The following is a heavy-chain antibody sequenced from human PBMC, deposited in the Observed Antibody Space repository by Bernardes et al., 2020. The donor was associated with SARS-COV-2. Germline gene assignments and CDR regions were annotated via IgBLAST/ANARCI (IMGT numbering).Heavy chain of an antibody. D-gene: IGHD2-15*01. J-gene: IGHJ6*02. CDR1: GFTFRGYA. V-gene: IGHV3-23*01. Sequence: GGSLRLSCAASGFTFRGYAMSWVRQAPGKGLEWVSGISGSGDSTYYADSVKGRFTISRDNSKNTMYLQMSTLGADDTAVYYCAKDLGYCSGGSCYSDYYGMDVWGQGTTVTVSS. CDR3: AKDLGYCSGGSCYSDYYGMDV. CDR2: ISGSGDST.